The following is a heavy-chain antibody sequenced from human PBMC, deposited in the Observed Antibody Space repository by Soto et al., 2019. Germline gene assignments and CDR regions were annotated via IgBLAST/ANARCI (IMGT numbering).Heavy chain of an antibody. CDR2: IPYSGST. CDR1: GGSISSSSYY. D-gene: IGHD6-13*01. Sequence: QLQLQESGPGLVKPSETLSLTCTVSGGSISSSSYYWGWIRQPPGKGLEWIGGIPYSGSTYYNPSLKSRVTIAVDTSTNQFSLKLSSVTAADTAVYYCARGRRYSGSWYSDYWGQGTLVTVSS. V-gene: IGHV4-39*01. J-gene: IGHJ4*02. CDR3: ARGRRYSGSWYSDY.